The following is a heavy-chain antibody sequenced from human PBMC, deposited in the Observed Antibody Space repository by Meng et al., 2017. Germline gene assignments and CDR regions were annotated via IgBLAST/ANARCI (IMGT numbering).Heavy chain of an antibody. CDR1: VFTFSCYW. V-gene: IGHV3-74*01. J-gene: IGHJ5*02. Sequence: GQVGEAVGGVVLRGGPLRISCAASVFTFSCYWMHWVSQVPGKGWVGVSRISSDGSRTSYADSVKGRFTISRDNAKNTLYLQMNSLRAEDTAVYYCARDSNLAAAGPLSSWGQGTLVTVSS. D-gene: IGHD6-13*01. CDR2: ISSDGSRT. CDR3: ARDSNLAAAGPLSS.